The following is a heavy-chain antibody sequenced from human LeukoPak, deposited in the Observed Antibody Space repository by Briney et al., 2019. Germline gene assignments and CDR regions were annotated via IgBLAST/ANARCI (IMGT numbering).Heavy chain of an antibody. CDR1: GFMFNDYA. CDR3: AKGPGLGAGKRYLDL. Sequence: PGGSLRLSCAPSGFMFNDYALHWVRQAPGKGLGWVSSISWNSGNMYYVDSVKGRFTISRDNAKNSLSLQMNSLKPEDTALYYCAKGPGLGAGKRYLDLWGRGTLVIVSS. V-gene: IGHV3-9*01. J-gene: IGHJ2*01. CDR2: ISWNSGNM. D-gene: IGHD6-13*01.